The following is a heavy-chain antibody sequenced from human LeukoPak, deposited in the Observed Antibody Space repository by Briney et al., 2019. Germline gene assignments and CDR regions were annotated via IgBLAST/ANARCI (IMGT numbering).Heavy chain of an antibody. CDR1: GFTFSSYG. D-gene: IGHD6-19*01. CDR2: IPYDGSNK. J-gene: IGHJ4*02. CDR3: ARVGSSGWYFDY. Sequence: PGGSLRLSCAAAGFTFSSYGMHWVRQAPGKGLDWVAVIPYDGSNKYYADSVKGRFTISRDNSKNTLFLQMNSLRAEDTAVYYCARVGSSGWYFDYWGQGTLVTVSS. V-gene: IGHV3-30*03.